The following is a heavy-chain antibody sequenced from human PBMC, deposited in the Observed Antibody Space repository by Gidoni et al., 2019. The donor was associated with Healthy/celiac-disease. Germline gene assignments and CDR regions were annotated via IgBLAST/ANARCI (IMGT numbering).Heavy chain of an antibody. V-gene: IGHV4-34*01. CDR2: INHSGST. Sequence: QVQLQQWGAGLLTPSETLSLTCAVYGGSFSGYYWSWIRQPPGKGLEWIGEINHSGSTNYNPSLKSRVTISVDTSKNQFSLKLSSVTAADTAVYYCARGGYYGSGSYRYYYYYGMDVWGQGTTVTVSS. CDR3: ARGGYYGSGSYRYYYYYGMDV. J-gene: IGHJ6*02. D-gene: IGHD3-10*01. CDR1: GGSFSGYY.